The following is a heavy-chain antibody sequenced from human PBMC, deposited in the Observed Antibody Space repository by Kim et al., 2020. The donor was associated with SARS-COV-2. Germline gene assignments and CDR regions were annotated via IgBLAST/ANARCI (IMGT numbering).Heavy chain of an antibody. CDR2: ISSSSSYI. D-gene: IGHD2-2*01. J-gene: IGHJ6*02. CDR3: ARGGGYCSSTSCPGYYYGMDV. CDR1: GFTFSSYS. V-gene: IGHV3-21*01. Sequence: GGSLRLSCAASGFTFSSYSMNWVRQAPGKGLEWVSSISSSSSYIYYADSVKGRFTISRDNAKNSLYLQMNSLRAEDTAVYYCARGGGYCSSTSCPGYYYGMDVWGQGITVTVSS.